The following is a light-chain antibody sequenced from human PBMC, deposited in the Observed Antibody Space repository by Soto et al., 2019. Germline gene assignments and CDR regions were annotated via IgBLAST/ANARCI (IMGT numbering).Light chain of an antibody. CDR3: QQYGTSEII. V-gene: IGKV1-39*01. Sequence: DIQMTQSPSSLSASVGDRVTITCRASQSISSYLNWYQHKPGKAPNLLIYAATTLQSGVPDRYSASGSGTDFTLTISSLETEDFAVFFCQQYGTSEIILGQGTRLEIK. J-gene: IGKJ5*01. CDR1: QSISSY. CDR2: AAT.